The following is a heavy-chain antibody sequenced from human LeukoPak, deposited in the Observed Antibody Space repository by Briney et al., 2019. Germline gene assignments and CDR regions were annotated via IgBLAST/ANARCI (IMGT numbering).Heavy chain of an antibody. Sequence: PVKVSCKASGGTFSSYAISWVRLAPGQGLEWMGRSIPILGIANYAQKFQGRVTITADKSTSTAYMELSSLRSEDTAVYYCARLPSPRIAAAGTGIDYWGQGTLVTVSS. CDR3: ARLPSPRIAAAGTGIDY. CDR2: SIPILGIA. CDR1: GGTFSSYA. D-gene: IGHD6-13*01. J-gene: IGHJ4*02. V-gene: IGHV1-69*04.